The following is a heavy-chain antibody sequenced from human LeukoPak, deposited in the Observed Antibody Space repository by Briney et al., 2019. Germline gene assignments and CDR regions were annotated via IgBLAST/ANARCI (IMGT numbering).Heavy chain of an antibody. D-gene: IGHD3-10*01. Sequence: PSETLSLTCTVSGGSITSNSYYWGWIRQPPGNGLEWIGSIYYSGSTYYNPSLKSRVTISVDTSKNQFSLKLSSVTAADTAVYYCARSYYYGSGSYADYYYYYMDVWGKGTTVTISS. CDR1: GGSITSNSYY. V-gene: IGHV4-39*07. CDR2: IYYSGST. CDR3: ARSYYYGSGSYADYYYYYMDV. J-gene: IGHJ6*03.